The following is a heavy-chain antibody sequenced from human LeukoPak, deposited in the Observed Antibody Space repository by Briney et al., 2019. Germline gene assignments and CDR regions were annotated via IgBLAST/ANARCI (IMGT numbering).Heavy chain of an antibody. D-gene: IGHD3-3*01. CDR2: IYISGST. CDR3: ARGDFWSGYHDY. J-gene: IGHJ4*02. CDR1: GGSISGYY. V-gene: IGHV4-4*07. Sequence: SETLSLTCTVSGGSISGYYWSWIRQPAGKGLEWIGRIYISGSTNYNPSLKSRVAMSVDTSKNQFSLKLSSVTAADTAVYYCARGDFWSGYHDYWGQGTLVTVSS.